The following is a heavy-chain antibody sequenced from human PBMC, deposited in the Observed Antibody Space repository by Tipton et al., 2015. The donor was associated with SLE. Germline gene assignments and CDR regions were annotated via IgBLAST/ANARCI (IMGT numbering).Heavy chain of an antibody. J-gene: IGHJ3*02. D-gene: IGHD1-14*01. V-gene: IGHV4-59*01. CDR3: ARGGRRAFDI. Sequence: TLSLTCTVSGGSISSYYWSWIRQPPGKGLEWIGYIYYSGSTSYNPSLKSRVTISVDTSKNQFSLKLSSVTAADTAVYYCARGGRRAFDIWGQGTMVTVSS. CDR1: GGSISSYY. CDR2: IYYSGST.